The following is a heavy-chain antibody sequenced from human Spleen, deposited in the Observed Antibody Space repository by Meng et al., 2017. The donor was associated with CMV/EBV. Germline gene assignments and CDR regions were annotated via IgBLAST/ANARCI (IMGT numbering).Heavy chain of an antibody. CDR1: GFTFDDYG. CDR2: INWNGGST. V-gene: IGHV3-20*04. CDR3: ARGGPPKIVGATSYYFDY. J-gene: IGHJ4*02. D-gene: IGHD1-26*01. Sequence: GSLRLSCAASGFTFDDYGMSWVRQAPGKGLEWVSGINWNGGSTGYADSVKGRFTISRDNAKNSLYLQMNSLRAEDTALYYCARGGPPKIVGATSYYFDYWGQGTLVTVSS.